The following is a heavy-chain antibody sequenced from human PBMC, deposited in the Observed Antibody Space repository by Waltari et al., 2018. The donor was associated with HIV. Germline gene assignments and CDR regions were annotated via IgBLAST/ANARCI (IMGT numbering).Heavy chain of an antibody. J-gene: IGHJ4*02. CDR3: ARAPSIAAAGTIDY. D-gene: IGHD6-13*01. V-gene: IGHV3-53*01. CDR2: IYSGGST. Sequence: EVQLVESGGGLIQPGGSLRLSCAASGFTVSSNYMSWVRQAPGKGLEWVSVIYSGGSTYYADSVKGRFTISRDNSKNTLYLQMNSLRAEDTAVYYCARAPSIAAAGTIDYWGQGTLVTVSS. CDR1: GFTVSSNY.